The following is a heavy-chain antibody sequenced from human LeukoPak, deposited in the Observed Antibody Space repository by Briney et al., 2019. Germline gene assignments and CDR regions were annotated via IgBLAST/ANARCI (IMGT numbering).Heavy chain of an antibody. CDR2: FDPEDGET. CDR3: ATSLSILRFLEWLFAPFDY. Sequence: ASVKVSCKASGYTFINYGVSWVRQAPGKGLEWMGGFDPEDGETIYAQKFQGRVTMTEDTSTDTAYMELSSLRSEDTAVYYCATSLSILRFLEWLFAPFDYWGQGTLVTVSS. D-gene: IGHD3-3*01. J-gene: IGHJ4*02. V-gene: IGHV1-24*01. CDR1: GYTFINYG.